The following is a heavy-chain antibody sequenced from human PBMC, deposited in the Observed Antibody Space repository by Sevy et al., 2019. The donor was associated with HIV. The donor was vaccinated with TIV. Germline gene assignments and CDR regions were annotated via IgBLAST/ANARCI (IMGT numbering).Heavy chain of an antibody. D-gene: IGHD3-22*01. CDR3: ASHYYDSTGYYYPLDY. J-gene: IGHJ4*02. CDR1: GFNFSTYA. CDR2: ISSDGNNK. V-gene: IGHV3-30*04. Sequence: GGSLGLSCTAFGFNFSTYAMYWVRQAPGKGLEWVTVISSDGNNKDYADSVKGRFTISRDNSKNTLYLQMNSLRAEDTAVYYCASHYYDSTGYYYPLDYWGQGTLVTVSS.